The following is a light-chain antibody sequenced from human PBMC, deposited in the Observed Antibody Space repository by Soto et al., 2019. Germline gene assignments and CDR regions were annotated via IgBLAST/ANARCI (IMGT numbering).Light chain of an antibody. CDR2: LAS. J-gene: IGKJ1*01. V-gene: IGKV3-11*01. CDR1: QAVNTR. Sequence: EIVLTQSPDTLSSFPGDRVTLSCRASQAVNTRLAWYQHKPGQAPRLLIYLASNRAAGVPARFSGSGSGTDLTLTISDVEPEDFAVYYCHQRQSWPRTFGQGTKVDIK. CDR3: HQRQSWPRT.